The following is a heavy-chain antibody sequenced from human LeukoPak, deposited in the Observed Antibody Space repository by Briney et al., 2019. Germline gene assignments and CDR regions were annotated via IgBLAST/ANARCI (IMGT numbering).Heavy chain of an antibody. CDR1: GFTFSSYA. D-gene: IGHD3-10*01. CDR2: ISGSGGST. CDR3: AKEAIWFGEYGMDV. V-gene: IGHV3-23*01. J-gene: IGHJ6*02. Sequence: GGSLRLSCAASGFTFSSYAMSWVRQAPGKGLEWVSAISGSGGSTYYADSVKGRSTISRDNSKNTLYLQMNSLRVEDTAVYYCAKEAIWFGEYGMDVWGQGTTVTVSS.